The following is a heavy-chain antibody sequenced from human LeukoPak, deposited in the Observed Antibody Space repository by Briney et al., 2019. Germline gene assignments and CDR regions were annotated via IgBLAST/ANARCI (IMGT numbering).Heavy chain of an antibody. V-gene: IGHV1-69*13. CDR3: ASAPRGTVIPYELAAGP. J-gene: IGHJ5*02. Sequence: GASVKVSCKTSGGTFGSHTINWVRHAPGQGLEWMGGIIPIFGTAHYAQKFKGRVTISADESTSTAYMDLSSLRSDDTAIYYCASAPRGTVIPYELAAGPWGQGTLVTVSS. CDR2: IIPIFGTA. D-gene: IGHD1-1*01. CDR1: GGTFGSHT.